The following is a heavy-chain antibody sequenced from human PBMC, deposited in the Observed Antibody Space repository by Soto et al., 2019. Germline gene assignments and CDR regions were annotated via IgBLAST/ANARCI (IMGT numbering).Heavy chain of an antibody. CDR2: INAGNGNT. CDR3: ARDSIEAVAGLYNWFDP. D-gene: IGHD6-19*01. V-gene: IGHV1-3*01. J-gene: IGHJ5*02. Sequence: GASVKVSCKASGYTFTSYAMHWVRQAPGQRLEWMRWINAGNGNTKYSQKFQGRVTITRDTSASTAYMELSSLRSEDTAVYYCARDSIEAVAGLYNWFDPWGQGTLVTVSS. CDR1: GYTFTSYA.